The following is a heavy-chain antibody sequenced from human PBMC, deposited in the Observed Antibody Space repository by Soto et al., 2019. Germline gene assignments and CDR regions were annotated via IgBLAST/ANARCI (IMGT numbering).Heavy chain of an antibody. D-gene: IGHD6-6*01. CDR1: GGSISSYY. V-gene: IGHV4-59*01. CDR3: ARGGSSSSGPGYYYDGMDV. J-gene: IGHJ6*02. Sequence: SETLSLTCTVSGGSISSYYWSWIRQPPGKGLEWIGYIYYSGSTNYNPSLKSRVTISVDTSKNQFSLKLSSVTAADTAVYYCARGGSSSSGPGYYYDGMDVWGQGTTVTVSS. CDR2: IYYSGST.